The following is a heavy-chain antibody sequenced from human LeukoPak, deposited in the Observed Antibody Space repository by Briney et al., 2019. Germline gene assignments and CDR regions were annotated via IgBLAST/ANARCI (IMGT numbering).Heavy chain of an antibody. J-gene: IGHJ4*02. CDR2: ISSGGDAT. V-gene: IGHV3-48*03. D-gene: IGHD3-10*01. CDR1: GFTFSIHN. Sequence: PGGSLRLSCAASGFTFSIHNMDWVRQAPGKGLEWISYISSGGDATHYADSVKGRFTVSRDNAKNSLYLQMNSLRAEDTAVYYCARDVGSGNYYKLLHFDYWGQGTLVTVSS. CDR3: ARDVGSGNYYKLLHFDY.